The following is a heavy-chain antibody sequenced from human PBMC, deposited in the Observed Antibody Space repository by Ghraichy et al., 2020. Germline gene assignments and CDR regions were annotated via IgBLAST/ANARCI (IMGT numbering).Heavy chain of an antibody. CDR2: ISGSGGST. CDR1: GFTFSSYA. V-gene: IGHV3-23*01. Sequence: GGSLRLSCAASGFTFSSYAMSWVRQAPGKGLEWVSAISGSGGSTYYADSVKGRFTISRDNSKNTLYLQMNSLRAEDTAVYYCAKGAYSGYDKYDKILDYWGQGTLVTVSS. CDR3: AKGAYSGYDKYDKILDY. J-gene: IGHJ4*02. D-gene: IGHD5-12*01.